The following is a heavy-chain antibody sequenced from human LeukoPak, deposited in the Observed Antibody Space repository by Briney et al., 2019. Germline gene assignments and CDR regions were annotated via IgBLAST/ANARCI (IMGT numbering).Heavy chain of an antibody. J-gene: IGHJ5*01. V-gene: IGHV3-23*01. CDR2: ISGSGGST. CDR3: AKDRHAPGRYCSSTSCFPFDS. CDR1: GFTFSSYA. Sequence: PGGSLGLSCVVSGFTFSSYAMSWVRQAPGKGLEWVSGISGSGGSTYYADSVKGRFTISRDNTKNTLYLQMNSLRAEDTAVYYCAKDRHAPGRYCSSTSCFPFDSWGQGTLVTVSS. D-gene: IGHD2-2*01.